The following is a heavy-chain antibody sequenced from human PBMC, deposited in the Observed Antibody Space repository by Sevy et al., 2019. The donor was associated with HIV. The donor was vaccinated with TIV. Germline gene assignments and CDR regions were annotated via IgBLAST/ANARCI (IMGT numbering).Heavy chain of an antibody. Sequence: GGSLRLSCAASGFTFSSYSMNWVRQAPGKGLEWVSSISSSSYIYYADSVKGRFTISRDNAKNSLYLQMNSLRAEDTAVYYCAREQALRFGELLSGNWFDPWGQGTLVTVSS. J-gene: IGHJ5*02. CDR2: ISSSSYI. CDR1: GFTFSSYS. V-gene: IGHV3-21*01. CDR3: AREQALRFGELLSGNWFDP. D-gene: IGHD3-10*01.